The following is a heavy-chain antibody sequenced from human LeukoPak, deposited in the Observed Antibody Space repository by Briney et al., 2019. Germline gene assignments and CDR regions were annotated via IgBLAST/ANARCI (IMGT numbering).Heavy chain of an antibody. CDR3: AKAANEWELLAGYFDY. CDR1: GFTFSSYG. J-gene: IGHJ4*02. Sequence: PGGSLRLSCAASGFTFSSYGMSWVRQAPGKGLEWVSAISGSGGSTYYADSVEGRFTISRDNSKNTLYLQMNSLRAEDTAVYYCAKAANEWELLAGYFDYWGQGTLVTVSS. D-gene: IGHD1-26*01. V-gene: IGHV3-23*01. CDR2: ISGSGGST.